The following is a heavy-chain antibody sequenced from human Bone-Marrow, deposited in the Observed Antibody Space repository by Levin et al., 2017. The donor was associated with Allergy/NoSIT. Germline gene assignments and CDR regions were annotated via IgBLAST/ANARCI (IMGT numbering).Heavy chain of an antibody. CDR2: ISSDGSNQ. CDR3: ATDLMSMHKSGGWSAGGFALRPKQYRPDHYIMDV. Sequence: PGGSLRLSCVASGLTFRNYAMHWARQAPGKGLEWVAVISSDGSNQYYAGSVKGRFAISRDNSRNTLFLEMDSLRDGDTAVYHCATDLMSMHKSGGWSAGGFALRPKQYRPDHYIMDVWGQGTTVTVSS. D-gene: IGHD6-19*01. V-gene: IGHV3-30*09. CDR1: GLTFRNYA. J-gene: IGHJ6*02.